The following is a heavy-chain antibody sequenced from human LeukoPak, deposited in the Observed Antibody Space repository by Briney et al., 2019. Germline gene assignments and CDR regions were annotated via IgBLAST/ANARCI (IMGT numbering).Heavy chain of an antibody. J-gene: IGHJ4*02. CDR2: IYHSGST. V-gene: IGHV4-38-2*02. D-gene: IGHD4-23*01. CDR3: ARDFYGGKPY. CDR1: GYSISSGYY. Sequence: PSETLSLTCTVSGYSISSGYYWGWIRQPPGKGLEWIGSIYHSGSTYYNASLESRVTISLDTSKNQFSLKLNSVTAADTAVYYCARDFYGGKPYWGQGTLVTVSA.